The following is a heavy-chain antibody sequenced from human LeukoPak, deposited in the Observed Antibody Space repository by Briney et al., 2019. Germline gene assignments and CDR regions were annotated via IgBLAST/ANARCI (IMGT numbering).Heavy chain of an antibody. CDR1: GYTFTGYY. CDR3: ASLDYDFWSGSGILKNYGMDV. CDR2: INPNSGGT. J-gene: IGHJ6*02. D-gene: IGHD3-3*01. Sequence: ASVKVSCKASGYTFTGYYMHWVRQAPGQGLEWVGWINPNSGGTNYAQKFQGRVTMTRDTSISTAYMELSRLRSDDTAVYYCASLDYDFWSGSGILKNYGMDVWGQGATVTVSS. V-gene: IGHV1-2*02.